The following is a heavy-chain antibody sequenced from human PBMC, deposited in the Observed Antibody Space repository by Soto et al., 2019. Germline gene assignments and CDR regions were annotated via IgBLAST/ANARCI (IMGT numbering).Heavy chain of an antibody. D-gene: IGHD3-22*01. CDR1: GFTVSSNY. CDR2: IYSGGST. J-gene: IGHJ4*02. CDR3: ARVVPDYDDSSPEGSFDY. Sequence: EVQLVESGGGLIQPGGSLRLSCAASGFTVSSNYMSWVRQAPGKGLEWVSVIYSGGSTYYADSVKGRFTISRDNSKNTLSLQMNSLRAEDTAVYYCARVVPDYDDSSPEGSFDYWGQGTLVTVSS. V-gene: IGHV3-53*01.